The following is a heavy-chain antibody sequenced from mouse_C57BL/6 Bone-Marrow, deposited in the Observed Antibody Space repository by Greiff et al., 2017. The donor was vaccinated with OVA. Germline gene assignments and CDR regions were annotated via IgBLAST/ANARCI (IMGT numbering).Heavy chain of an antibody. V-gene: IGHV4-1*01. D-gene: IGHD1-1*01. CDR2: INPDSSTI. Sequence: AASGIDFSRYWMSWVRRAPGKGLEWIGEINPDSSTINYAPSLKDKFIISRDNAKNTLYLQMSKVRSEDTALYYCARAPGGYGSSPPDYWGQGTTLTVSS. CDR1: GIDFSRYW. J-gene: IGHJ2*01. CDR3: ARAPGGYGSSPPDY.